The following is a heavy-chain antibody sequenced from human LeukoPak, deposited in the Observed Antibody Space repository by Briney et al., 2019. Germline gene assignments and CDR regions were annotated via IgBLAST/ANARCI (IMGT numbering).Heavy chain of an antibody. CDR1: GFTFSTYW. Sequence: GGSLRLSCAASGFTFSTYWMNWVRQAPGKGLEWVANIKHDGSEKYYVDSVKGRFTISRDNAKNSLYLQMNSLRAEDTAVYYCARGGRNYDYVWGSYRLDPGAFDIWGQGTMVTVSS. D-gene: IGHD3-16*02. J-gene: IGHJ3*02. CDR3: ARGGRNYDYVWGSYRLDPGAFDI. CDR2: IKHDGSEK. V-gene: IGHV3-7*01.